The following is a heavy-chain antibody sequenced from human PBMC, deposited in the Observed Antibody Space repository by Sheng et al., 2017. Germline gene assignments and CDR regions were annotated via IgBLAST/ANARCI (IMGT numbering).Heavy chain of an antibody. Sequence: QVQLVESGGGVVQPGRSLRLSCAASGFTFSSSGMHWVRQAPGKGLEWVVFISYDGNNKAYADSVRGRFTISRDNSKNTLYLQMNSLRVEDTAAYYCAKDRFFTVGNYAMDVWGQGTTVTVSS. D-gene: IGHD3-3*01. CDR3: AKDRFFTVGNYAMDV. CDR2: ISYDGNNK. J-gene: IGHJ6*02. CDR1: GFTFSSSG. V-gene: IGHV3-30*02.